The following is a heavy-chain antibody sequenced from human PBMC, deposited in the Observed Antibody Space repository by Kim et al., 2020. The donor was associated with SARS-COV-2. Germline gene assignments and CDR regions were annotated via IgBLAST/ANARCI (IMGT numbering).Heavy chain of an antibody. D-gene: IGHD6-19*01. CDR1: GFTFSSYS. CDR2: ISSSSSYI. CDR3: ARGDVAVAGADPTWGY. V-gene: IGHV3-21*01. J-gene: IGHJ4*02. Sequence: GGSLRLSCAASGFTFSSYSMNWVRQAPGKGLEWVSSISSSSSYIYYADSVKGRFTISRDNAKNSLYLQMNSLRAEDTAVYYCARGDVAVAGADPTWGYWGQRTLVTVSS.